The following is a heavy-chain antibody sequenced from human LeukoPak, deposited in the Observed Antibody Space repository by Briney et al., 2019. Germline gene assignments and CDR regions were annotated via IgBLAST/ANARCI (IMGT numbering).Heavy chain of an antibody. V-gene: IGHV3-66*01. CDR2: IYGADTI. J-gene: IGHJ4*02. CDR1: GFAISSSY. D-gene: IGHD4/OR15-4a*01. Sequence: GGSLRLSCAASGFAISSSYMSWVRQVPGKGLEWVSCIYGADTIYYADFVKDRFTISRDSNRNILYLQMNSLRADDTAVYYCARGARGAYFDYWGQGTLVTVSS. CDR3: ARGARGAYFDY.